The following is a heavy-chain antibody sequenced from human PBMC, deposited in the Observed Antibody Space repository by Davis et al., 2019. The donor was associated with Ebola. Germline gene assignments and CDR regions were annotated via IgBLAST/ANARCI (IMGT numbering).Heavy chain of an antibody. D-gene: IGHD3-3*01. Sequence: HTGGSLRLSCPASGFPPSTYWMHWVRQAPGKGLVWVSLIDCDGSSTNYADSVKGRFTISRDNAKNTPFLQMNCLRAEDTSVYYCARVSSFRSGRLGYYDGMDVWGQGTTVTVSS. V-gene: IGHV3-74*01. CDR2: IDCDGSST. CDR1: GFPPSTYW. J-gene: IGHJ6*02. CDR3: ARVSSFRSGRLGYYDGMDV.